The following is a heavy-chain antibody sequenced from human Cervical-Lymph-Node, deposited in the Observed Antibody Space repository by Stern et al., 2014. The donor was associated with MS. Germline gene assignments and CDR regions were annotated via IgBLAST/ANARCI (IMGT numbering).Heavy chain of an antibody. D-gene: IGHD3-10*01. CDR3: ARAVAQSGSGTYDWFDP. CDR1: GYTFTNYA. CDR2: INAGKGNT. Sequence: QVQLVQSGAEVKKPGASVKVSCKASGYTFTNYAMHWVRQAPGQRLEWMAWINAGKGNTKYAQKFQGRVTISRDTSASTAYMELSSLRSEDTAVYYCARAVAQSGSGTYDWFDPWGQGTLVTVSS. J-gene: IGHJ5*02. V-gene: IGHV1-3*01.